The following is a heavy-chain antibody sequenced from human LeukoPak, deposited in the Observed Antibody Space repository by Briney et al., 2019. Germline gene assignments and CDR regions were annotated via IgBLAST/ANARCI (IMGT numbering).Heavy chain of an antibody. CDR3: ARGRRLEWLKRTIDY. Sequence: ASVKVSCKASGHTFTSYDINWVRQATGQGLEWMGWMNPNSGNTGYAQKFQGRVTMTRNTSISTAYMELSSLRSEDTAVYYCARGRRLEWLKRTIDYWGQGTLVTVSS. V-gene: IGHV1-8*01. CDR2: MNPNSGNT. J-gene: IGHJ4*02. CDR1: GHTFTSYD. D-gene: IGHD3-3*01.